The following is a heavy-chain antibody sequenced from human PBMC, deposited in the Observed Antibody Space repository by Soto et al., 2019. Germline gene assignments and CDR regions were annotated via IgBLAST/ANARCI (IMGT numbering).Heavy chain of an antibody. J-gene: IGHJ4*02. Sequence: GGSLRLSCAASGFTFSSYSMNWVRQAPGKGLEWVSSISSSSSYIYYADSVKGRFTISRDNAKNSLYLQMNSLRAEDTAVYYCASQLVRETRDYWGQGTLVTVSS. V-gene: IGHV3-21*01. CDR2: ISSSSSYI. CDR1: GFTFSSYS. CDR3: ASQLVRETRDY. D-gene: IGHD3-10*01.